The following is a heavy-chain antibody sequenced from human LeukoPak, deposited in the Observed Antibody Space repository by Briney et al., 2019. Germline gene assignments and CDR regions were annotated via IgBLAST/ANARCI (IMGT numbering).Heavy chain of an antibody. CDR1: GYTFTGYY. Sequence: ASVKVSCKASGYTFTGYYMHWVRQAPGQGLEWMGWINPNSGGTNYAQKFQGRVTMTRDTSISTAYMELSRLRSDDTAVYYCARAMYSSGWPWFDPWGQGTLVTVSS. J-gene: IGHJ5*02. D-gene: IGHD6-19*01. CDR2: INPNSGGT. V-gene: IGHV1-2*02. CDR3: ARAMYSSGWPWFDP.